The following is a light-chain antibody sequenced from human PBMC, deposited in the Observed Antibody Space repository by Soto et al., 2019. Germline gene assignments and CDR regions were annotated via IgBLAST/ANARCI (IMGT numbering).Light chain of an antibody. CDR3: CSYAGSFPWV. CDR1: TGDVGAYNF. V-gene: IGLV2-11*01. J-gene: IGLJ3*02. CDR2: DAS. Sequence: QSALTQPRSVSGSPGQSVTISCTGTTGDVGAYNFVSWYQQHPGKAPKLMIYDASKRPSGVPDRFSASKSGNMASLTISGLQAEDEADYYCCSYAGSFPWVFGGGTKLTVL.